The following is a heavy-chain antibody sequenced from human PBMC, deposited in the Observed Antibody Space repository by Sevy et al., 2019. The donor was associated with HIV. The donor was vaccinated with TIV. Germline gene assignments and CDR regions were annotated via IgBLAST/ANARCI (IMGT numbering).Heavy chain of an antibody. CDR1: GFTFSNYW. CDR3: ARDCNSASCLWGLDV. CDR2: IKRDGSEK. Sequence: GGSLRLSCAASGFTFSNYWMTWVRQAPGKGLQWVANIKRDGSEKYYVASVKGRFTISRDNAKNSLYMQMNSLRAEDTAVYYCARDCNSASCLWGLDVWGQGTTVTVSS. D-gene: IGHD2-2*01. J-gene: IGHJ6*02. V-gene: IGHV3-7*03.